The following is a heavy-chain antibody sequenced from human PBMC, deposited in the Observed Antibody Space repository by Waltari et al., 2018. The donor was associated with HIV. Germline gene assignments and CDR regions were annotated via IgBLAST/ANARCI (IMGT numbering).Heavy chain of an antibody. D-gene: IGHD3-10*01. CDR2: IYYSGST. Sequence: QVQLQESGPGLVKPSETLSLTCTVSGGSISSYYWSWIRQPPGKGLEWIGYIYYSGSTNYNPSLKSRVTISVDTSKNQFSLKLSSVTAADTAVYYCARDLYLIGMDVWGQGTTVTVSS. CDR1: GGSISSYY. V-gene: IGHV4-59*01. CDR3: ARDLYLIGMDV. J-gene: IGHJ6*02.